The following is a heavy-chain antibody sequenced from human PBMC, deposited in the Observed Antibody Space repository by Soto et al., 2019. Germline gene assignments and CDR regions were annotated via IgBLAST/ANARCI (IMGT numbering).Heavy chain of an antibody. J-gene: IGHJ4*02. CDR1: GYTFTSYG. V-gene: IGHV1-18*01. D-gene: IGHD3-9*01. CDR3: ARVLRDILTGDYRN. Sequence: QVQLVQSGAEVKKPGASVKVSCKASGYTFTSYGISWVRQAPGQGLEWMGWISAYNGNTNYAQKLQGRVTMTTATSTSTAYMELRSLRYDDTAVYYCARVLRDILTGDYRNWGQGTLVTVSS. CDR2: ISAYNGNT.